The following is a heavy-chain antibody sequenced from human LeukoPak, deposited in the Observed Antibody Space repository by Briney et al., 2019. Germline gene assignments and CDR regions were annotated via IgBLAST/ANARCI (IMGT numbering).Heavy chain of an antibody. CDR3: ARLDIVAPGY. D-gene: IGHD2-2*03. Sequence: PSETLSLTCTVSGGSISSSSYYWGWIRQPPGKGLEWIGSIYYSGSTYYNPSLKSRVTISVDTSKNQFSLKLSSVTAADTAVYYCARLDIVAPGYWGQGTLVTVSS. J-gene: IGHJ4*02. CDR1: GGSISSSSYY. V-gene: IGHV4-39*07. CDR2: IYYSGST.